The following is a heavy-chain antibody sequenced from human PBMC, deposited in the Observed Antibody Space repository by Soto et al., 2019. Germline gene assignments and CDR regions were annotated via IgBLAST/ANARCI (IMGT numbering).Heavy chain of an antibody. CDR2: IYPGDSDI. J-gene: IGHJ4*02. CDR1: GYSFTTYW. CDR3: VRHGGSAGADY. D-gene: IGHD2-15*01. V-gene: IGHV5-51*01. Sequence: PGESLKISCKASGYSFTTYWIAWVRQMPGKGLECMGLIYPGDSDIRYSPPFQGQVTISADKSLSTAYLQWSSLKASDTAMYYCVRHGGSAGADYWGQGTLVTVSS.